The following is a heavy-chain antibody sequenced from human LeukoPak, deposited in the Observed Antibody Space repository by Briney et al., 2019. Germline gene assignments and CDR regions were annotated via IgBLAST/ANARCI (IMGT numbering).Heavy chain of an antibody. CDR3: ARDRAVVPAAIFYYYYGMDV. CDR1: GFTFSDYY. V-gene: IGHV3-11*04. Sequence: GGSLRLSCAASGFTFSDYYMSWIRQAPGKGLEWVSYISSSGSTIYYADSVKGRFTISRDNAKNSLYLQMNSLRAEDTAVYYCARDRAVVPAAIFYYYYGMDVWGQGTTVTVSS. CDR2: ISSSGSTI. D-gene: IGHD2-2*01. J-gene: IGHJ6*02.